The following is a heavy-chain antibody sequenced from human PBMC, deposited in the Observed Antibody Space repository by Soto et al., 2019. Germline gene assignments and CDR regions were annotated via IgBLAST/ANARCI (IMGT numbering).Heavy chain of an antibody. J-gene: IGHJ4*02. Sequence: QVQLQESGPGQVKPSQTLSLTCNVSGGSINSGDYYWSWIRQPPGKGLEWIGYLYYSGSSYYNPPLRSRVTISIDTSKNHFFLNLRSVTAADTAVYFCARIGLTTALLWGQGTLVTVSS. CDR3: ARIGLTTALL. CDR2: LYYSGSS. V-gene: IGHV4-30-4*01. CDR1: GGSINSGDYY. D-gene: IGHD4-17*01.